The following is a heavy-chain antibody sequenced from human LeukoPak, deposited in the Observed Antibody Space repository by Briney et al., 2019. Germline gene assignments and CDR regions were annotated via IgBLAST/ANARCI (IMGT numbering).Heavy chain of an antibody. D-gene: IGHD3-10*01. Sequence: ASVKVSCKTSGYTFTIYGISWVRQAPGQGPEWMGWISGYDGNTRYSQKFQDRLIVTTDTTTTTAYMELRSLRSDDTAVYFCLRDIPHETFGELLAHDSWGQGTLVTVSS. CDR2: ISGYDGNT. CDR1: GYTFTIYG. CDR3: LRDIPHETFGELLAHDS. J-gene: IGHJ4*02. V-gene: IGHV1-18*01.